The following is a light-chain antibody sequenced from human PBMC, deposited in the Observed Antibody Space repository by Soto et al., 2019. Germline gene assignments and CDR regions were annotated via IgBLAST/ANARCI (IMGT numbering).Light chain of an antibody. CDR1: SSDIGGYNY. CDR3: ASFSTSSTFV. V-gene: IGLV2-14*01. Sequence: QSALTQPASVSGSPGQSITISCTGTSSDIGGYNYVSWYQQHPDKAPKLMDFEVSERPSGISNRFSGSKSDNTASLTISGLRAEDEADYYCASFSTSSTFVFGGGTKLTVL. J-gene: IGLJ2*01. CDR2: EVS.